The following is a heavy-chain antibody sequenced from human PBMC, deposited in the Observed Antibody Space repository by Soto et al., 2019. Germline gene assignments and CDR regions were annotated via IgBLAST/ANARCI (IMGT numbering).Heavy chain of an antibody. D-gene: IGHD3-3*01. J-gene: IGHJ4*02. CDR2: ISGSGGST. Sequence: GGSLRLSCAASGFTFSSYAMSWVRQAPGKGLEWVSAISGSGGSTYYADSVKGRFTISRDNSKNTLYLQMNSLRAEDTAVYYCAKGHITIFGVVYYFDYWGQGTLVTVS. CDR3: AKGHITIFGVVYYFDY. V-gene: IGHV3-23*01. CDR1: GFTFSSYA.